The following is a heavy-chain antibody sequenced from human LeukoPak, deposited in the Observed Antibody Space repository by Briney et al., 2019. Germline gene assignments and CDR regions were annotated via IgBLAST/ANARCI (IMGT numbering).Heavy chain of an antibody. CDR3: ARDLSLGCGGDCGDY. J-gene: IGHJ4*02. Sequence: GGSLRLSCAASGFTFSSYSMNWVRQAPGKGLEWVSSISSSSSYIYYADSVKGRFTISRDNAKNSLHLQMNSLRAEDTAVYYCARDLSLGCGGDCGDYWGQGTLVTVSS. V-gene: IGHV3-21*01. D-gene: IGHD2-21*02. CDR1: GFTFSSYS. CDR2: ISSSSSYI.